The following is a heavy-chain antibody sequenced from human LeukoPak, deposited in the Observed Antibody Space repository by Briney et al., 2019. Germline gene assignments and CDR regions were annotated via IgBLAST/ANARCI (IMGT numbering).Heavy chain of an antibody. CDR1: GFTFSSYA. V-gene: IGHV3-23*01. CDR2: ISGSGGST. J-gene: IGHJ4*02. CDR3: ASSLFSIVGATDDY. Sequence: PGGSLRLSCAASGFTFSSYAMSWVRQAPGKGLEWVSAISGSGGSTYYADSVKGRFTTSRDNSKNTLHLQMNSLRAEDTAVYYCASSLFSIVGATDDYWGQGTLVTVSS. D-gene: IGHD1-26*01.